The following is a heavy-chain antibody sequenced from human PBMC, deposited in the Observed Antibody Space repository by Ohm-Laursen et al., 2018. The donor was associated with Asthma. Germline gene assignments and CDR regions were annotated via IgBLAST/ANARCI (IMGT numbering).Heavy chain of an antibody. J-gene: IGHJ4*02. CDR3: ARGSLEGLQ. D-gene: IGHD5-24*01. V-gene: IGHV3-30*03. Sequence: SLRLSCAASGFTFSSYGMHWVRQAPGKGLEWVAVISYDGSNKYYADSVKGRFTISRDDAENTLYLQMSSLRADDSAVYYCARGSLEGLQWGQGTLVTVSS. CDR2: ISYDGSNK. CDR1: GFTFSSYG.